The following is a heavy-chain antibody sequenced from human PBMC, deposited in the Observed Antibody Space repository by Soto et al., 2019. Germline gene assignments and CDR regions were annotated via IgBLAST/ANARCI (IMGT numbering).Heavy chain of an antibody. V-gene: IGHV1-69*18. CDR1: GDTFGSYA. CDR3: AREGFSGRYFPH. CDR2: IVPIFTTS. Sequence: QVQLVQSGAEVKKAGSSVKVSCKASGDTFGSYAISWVRQAPGQGHEWMGSIVPIFTTSKYAQKFQGRVTITADESTSTVFMELSGLTSDDTAMYYCAREGFSGRYFPHWGQGTRVTVSS. J-gene: IGHJ1*01. D-gene: IGHD1-26*01.